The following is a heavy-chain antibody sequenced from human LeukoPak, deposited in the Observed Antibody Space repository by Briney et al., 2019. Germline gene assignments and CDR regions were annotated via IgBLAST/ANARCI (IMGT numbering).Heavy chain of an antibody. CDR2: IYHTGST. J-gene: IGHJ4*02. CDR3: ARDKSTHQLEPYYFDY. CDR1: GGSISGSDYY. D-gene: IGHD2-2*01. Sequence: SETLSLTCTVSGGSISGSDYYWSWIRQPPGKGLEWIGYIYHTGSTYYNPSLKTRVTMSVDRSQNQFSLRLTSVTAADTAVYYCARDKSTHQLEPYYFDYWGQGTLVTVSS. V-gene: IGHV4-30-2*01.